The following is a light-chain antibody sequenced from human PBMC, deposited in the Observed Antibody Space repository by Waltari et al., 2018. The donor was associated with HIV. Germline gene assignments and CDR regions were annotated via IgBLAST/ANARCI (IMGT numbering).Light chain of an antibody. J-gene: IGKJ1*01. CDR2: CAA. CDR1: QHVNNH. V-gene: IGKV3-15*01. Sequence: EILMTQSPATLSVSTGQSATLSCRASQHVNNHLAWYQQKPGQGPRPLIYCAAPRATGIPARCSGSGSGTEFTVTINGLQSEDFAVYYGQQYNNAWTFGRGTKVDI. CDR3: QQYNNAWT.